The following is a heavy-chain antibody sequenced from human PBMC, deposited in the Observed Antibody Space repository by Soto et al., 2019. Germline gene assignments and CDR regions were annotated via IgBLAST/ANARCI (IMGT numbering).Heavy chain of an antibody. CDR1: GGTFSNST. J-gene: IGHJ4*02. CDR2: LIPILGLA. V-gene: IGHV1-69*02. CDR3: ARFKLGDDY. Sequence: QVQLVQSGAEVRKPGSSVKVSCQASGGTFSNSTVTWVRQAPGQGLEWMGRLIPILGLANYAQKFRGRLTITAAKSTTTADMELRSLRSEDTAIYYCARFKLGDDYWGQGTLVTVSS. D-gene: IGHD5-12*01.